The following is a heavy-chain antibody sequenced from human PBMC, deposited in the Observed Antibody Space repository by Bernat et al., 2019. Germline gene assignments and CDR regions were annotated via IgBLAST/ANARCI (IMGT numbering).Heavy chain of an antibody. V-gene: IGHV3-7*03. D-gene: IGHD2-8*02. CDR2: TKQDGSVQ. CDR3: ARGYGPEN. CDR1: GFSFSGIW. J-gene: IGHJ1*01. Sequence: EVQLVESGGALVQPGGSPRLSCVGSGFSFSGIWMTWVRQAPGKGLEWVVNTKQDGSVQPDVDSVKGRVIISRDNAKSSLFLQMYSQRVGDTAVFYCARGYGPENWGQGTLVTVSS.